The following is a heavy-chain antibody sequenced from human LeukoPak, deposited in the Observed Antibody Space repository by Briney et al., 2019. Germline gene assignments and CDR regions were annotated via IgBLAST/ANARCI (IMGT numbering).Heavy chain of an antibody. CDR3: ARNHDYGDYWGY. V-gene: IGHV3-13*04. CDR1: GFTFSNYD. D-gene: IGHD4-17*01. J-gene: IGHJ4*02. CDR2: IGTAGDT. Sequence: GGSLRLSCAASGFTFSNYDMHWVRQATGKGLEWVSGIGTAGDTHYPGSVKGRFTISRENAKNSLYLQMNSLRAGDTAVYYCARNHDYGDYWGYWGQGTLVTVSS.